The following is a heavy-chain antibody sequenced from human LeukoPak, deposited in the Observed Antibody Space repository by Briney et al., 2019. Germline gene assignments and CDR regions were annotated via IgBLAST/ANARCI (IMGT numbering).Heavy chain of an antibody. V-gene: IGHV4-38-2*02. D-gene: IGHD3-10*01. CDR2: IHHSGST. J-gene: IGHJ4*02. Sequence: SETLSLTCIVTGYSISIGYYWGWIRQPPGKGLEWIGIIHHSGSTHYNPSLKSRVTISQDTSKNQFSLKLTSVTAADTAVHFCARARMDGSGSFPYYFDYWGQGTLVTVSA. CDR3: ARARMDGSGSFPYYFDY. CDR1: GYSISIGYY.